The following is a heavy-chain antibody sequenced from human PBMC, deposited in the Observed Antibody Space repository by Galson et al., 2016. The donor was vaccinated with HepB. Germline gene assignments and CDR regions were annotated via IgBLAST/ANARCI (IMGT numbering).Heavy chain of an antibody. CDR1: LFSFSTYT. Sequence: SLRLSCAASLFSFSTYTINWLRQAPGKGLEWVSSNSGTSTYIYYSDSVRGRFTISRDNAKSSLYLHMSSLRAEDTAVYYCATSGGGYHFYYDYWGQGTLVTVSS. CDR2: NSGTSTYI. CDR3: ATSGGGYHFYYDY. V-gene: IGHV3-21*01. J-gene: IGHJ4*02. D-gene: IGHD2-21*02.